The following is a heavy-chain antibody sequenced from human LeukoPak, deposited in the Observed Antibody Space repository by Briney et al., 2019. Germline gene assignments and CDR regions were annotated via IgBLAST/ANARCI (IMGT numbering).Heavy chain of an antibody. D-gene: IGHD3-10*01. V-gene: IGHV3-33*01. J-gene: IGHJ3*02. CDR2: IWYDGSNK. CDR1: GFTFSSDG. Sequence: GGSLRVSCAASGFTFSSDGMHCVRQAPGKGLEWVALIWYDGSNKYYADSVKGRFTISRDNSKNTLYLQMNSLRAEDTAVYYCARARAVRGVISDAFDNWGQGTMVTVPS. CDR3: ARARAVRGVISDAFDN.